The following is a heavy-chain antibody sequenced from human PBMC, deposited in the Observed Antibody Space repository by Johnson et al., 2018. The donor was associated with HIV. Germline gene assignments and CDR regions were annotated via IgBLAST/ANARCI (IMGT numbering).Heavy chain of an antibody. V-gene: IGHV3-30*04. CDR2: ISYDGSDI. J-gene: IGHJ3*02. CDR1: GFTFSSYA. CDR3: ARVQGDRGAYDAFAI. Sequence: QEQLVESGGGVVQPGRSLRLSCAASGFTFSSYAMHWVRQAPGKGLEWVAVISYDGSDIYHADSVKGRFNISRDNSKTTLYLQMNILRAEDTALYYCARVQGDRGAYDAFAIWGQGTMVTVSS. D-gene: IGHD1-26*01.